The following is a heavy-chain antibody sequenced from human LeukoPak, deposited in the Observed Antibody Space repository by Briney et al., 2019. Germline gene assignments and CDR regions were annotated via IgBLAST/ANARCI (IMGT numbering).Heavy chain of an antibody. V-gene: IGHV4-38-2*02. D-gene: IGHD1-26*01. Sequence: SETLSLTCTVSGYSISSGYYWGWIRQPPGKGLEWIGSIYHSGSTYYNPSLKSRVTISVDTSKNQFSLKLSSVTAADTAVYYCARDKREPMIVFDYWGQGTLVTVSS. CDR3: ARDKREPMIVFDY. CDR1: GYSISSGYY. J-gene: IGHJ4*02. CDR2: IYHSGST.